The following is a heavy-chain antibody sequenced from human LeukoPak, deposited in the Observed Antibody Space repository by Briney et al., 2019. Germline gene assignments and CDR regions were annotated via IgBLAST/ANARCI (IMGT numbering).Heavy chain of an antibody. Sequence: SETLSLTCAVSGGSISSGGYSWSWIRQPPGKGLEWIGYIYHSGSTNYNPSLKSRVTISVDTSKDQFSLKLSSVTAADTAVYYCATSNYYDSSGYPSFDYWGQGTLVTVSS. V-gene: IGHV4-30-2*01. CDR3: ATSNYYDSSGYPSFDY. CDR1: GGSISSGGYS. J-gene: IGHJ4*02. CDR2: IYHSGST. D-gene: IGHD3-22*01.